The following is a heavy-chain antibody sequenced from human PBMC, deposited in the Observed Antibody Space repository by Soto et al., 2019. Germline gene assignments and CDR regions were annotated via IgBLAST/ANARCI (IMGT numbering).Heavy chain of an antibody. V-gene: IGHV3-23*01. CDR3: AKGEMVLRYYGMDV. CDR1: GFTFSSYA. Sequence: GGSLRLSCAASGFTFSSYAMSWVRQAPGKGLEWVSAISGSGGSTYYADSVKGRFTISRDNSKNTLYLQMNSLRAEDTAVYYCAKGEMVLRYYGMDVWGQGTTVTVSS. CDR2: ISGSGGST. D-gene: IGHD2-8*01. J-gene: IGHJ6*02.